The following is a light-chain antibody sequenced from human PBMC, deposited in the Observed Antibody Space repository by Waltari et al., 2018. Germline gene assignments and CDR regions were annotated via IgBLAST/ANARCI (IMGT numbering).Light chain of an antibody. CDR1: QSVGRS. Sequence: EIVLTQSPGTLSLSPGERATLACRASQSVGRSLAWHQQKPGQAPRLLIYDASRRATGIPDRFSGSGSGTDFSLTISTLEPEDFAVYYCQHYVRLPATFGQGTKVEI. V-gene: IGKV3-20*01. CDR2: DAS. J-gene: IGKJ1*01. CDR3: QHYVRLPAT.